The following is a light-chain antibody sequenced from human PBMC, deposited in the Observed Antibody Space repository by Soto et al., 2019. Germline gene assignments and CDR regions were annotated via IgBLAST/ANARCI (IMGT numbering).Light chain of an antibody. CDR1: QSVSSD. Sequence: PGARATLSCRASQSVSSDLAWYQQKPGQGPRLLIFDVSNRAAGIPARFSGSGSGTDFTLTISSLEPEDFAVYYCQQRSSWPWTFGQGTKVEI. J-gene: IGKJ1*01. V-gene: IGKV3-11*01. CDR3: QQRSSWPWT. CDR2: DVS.